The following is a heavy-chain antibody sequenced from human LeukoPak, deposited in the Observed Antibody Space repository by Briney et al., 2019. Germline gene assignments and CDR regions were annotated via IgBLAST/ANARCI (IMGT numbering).Heavy chain of an antibody. J-gene: IGHJ4*02. V-gene: IGHV3-23*01. D-gene: IGHD6-13*01. CDR1: GFTFSSYV. CDR2: ISGSGGST. CDR3: AKDRVSVLPYYFDY. Sequence: GGSLRLSCAASGFTFSSYVMSWVRQAPGKGLEWVSAISGSGGSTYYADSVKGRFTISRDNSKNTLYLQMNSLRVEDTAVYYCAKDRVSVLPYYFDYWGQGTLVTVSS.